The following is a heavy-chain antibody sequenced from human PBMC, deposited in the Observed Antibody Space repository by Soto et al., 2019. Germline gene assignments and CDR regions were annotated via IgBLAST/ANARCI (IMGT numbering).Heavy chain of an antibody. CDR1: GASISSGRYC. J-gene: IGHJ4*02. CDR2: IYYSGNT. Sequence: SETLSLTCTLSGASISSGRYCWTWIRQHPGKGLEWIGYIYYSGNTYYSPSLKSRLAISIDTSQNQLSLQLSSVTAADTAVYYCARGIPYNYGPPPSYYFDYWGQGALVTVSS. D-gene: IGHD5-18*01. V-gene: IGHV4-31*03. CDR3: ARGIPYNYGPPPSYYFDY.